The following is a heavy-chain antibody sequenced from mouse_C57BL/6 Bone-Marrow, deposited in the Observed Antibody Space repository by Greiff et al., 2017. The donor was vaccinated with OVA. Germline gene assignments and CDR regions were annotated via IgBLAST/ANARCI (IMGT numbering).Heavy chain of an antibody. J-gene: IGHJ2*01. CDR2: INPNNGGT. V-gene: IGHV1-26*01. Sequence: EVQLQQSGPELVKPGASVKISCKASGYTFTDYYMNWVKQSHGKSLEWIGDINPNNGGTSYNQKFKGKATLTVDKSSSTAYMELRSLTSEDSAVYYCAEITTVGFDYWGQGTTLTVSS. D-gene: IGHD1-1*01. CDR1: GYTFTDYY. CDR3: AEITTVGFDY.